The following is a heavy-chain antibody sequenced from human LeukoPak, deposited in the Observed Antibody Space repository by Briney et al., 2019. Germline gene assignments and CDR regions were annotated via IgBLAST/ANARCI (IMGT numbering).Heavy chain of an antibody. CDR1: GFTFSSYP. CDR3: ARDPVTGIPDYLDR. D-gene: IGHD2-21*02. CDR2: IGYDGRIQ. V-gene: IGHV3-30*04. Sequence: PGGSLRLSCAASGFTFSSYPMHWVRQAPGKGLEWVAVIGYDGRIQVYADSVKGRFTISRDSSEYMLYLQMDSLKPDDTAVYYCARDPVTGIPDYLDRWGQGILVTVS. J-gene: IGHJ4*02.